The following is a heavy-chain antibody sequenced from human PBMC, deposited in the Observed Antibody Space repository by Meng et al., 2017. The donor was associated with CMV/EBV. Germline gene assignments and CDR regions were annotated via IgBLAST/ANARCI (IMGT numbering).Heavy chain of an antibody. V-gene: IGHV1-69*05. CDR3: AKNFLMQGSGWYDSHGRDYYYGMDV. CDR1: GGTFSSYA. Sequence: SVKVSCKASGGTFSSYAISWVRQAPGQGLEWMGGIIPIFGTANYAQKFQGRVTITTDESTSTAYMELSSLRSDDTAVYYCAKNFLMQGSGWYDSHGRDYYYGMDVWGQGTTVTVSS. D-gene: IGHD6-19*01. J-gene: IGHJ6*02. CDR2: IIPIFGTA.